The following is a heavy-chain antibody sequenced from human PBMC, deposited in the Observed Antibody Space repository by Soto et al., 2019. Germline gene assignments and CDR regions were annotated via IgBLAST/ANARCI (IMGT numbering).Heavy chain of an antibody. CDR2: ISYDGSNK. CDR3: AKDHGPAAEYFDY. D-gene: IGHD2-2*01. CDR1: GFTFSSYG. Sequence: QVQLVESGGGVVQPGRSLRLSCAASGFTFSSYGMPWVRQAPGKGLEWVAVISYDGSNKYYADSVKGRFTISRDNSKNTLYLQMNSLRAEDTAVYYCAKDHGPAAEYFDYWGQGTLVTVSS. J-gene: IGHJ4*02. V-gene: IGHV3-30*18.